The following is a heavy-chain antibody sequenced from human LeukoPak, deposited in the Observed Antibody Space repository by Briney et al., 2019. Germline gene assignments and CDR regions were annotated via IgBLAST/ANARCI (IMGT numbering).Heavy chain of an antibody. Sequence: GGSLRLSCAASGFTFSSYAMHWVRQAPGKGLEWVAVISYDGSNKYYADSVKGRFTISRDNSKNTLYLQMNSLRAEDTAVYYCARDRMSAISRGWFDPWGQGTLVTVSS. J-gene: IGHJ5*02. D-gene: IGHD2-21*01. CDR2: ISYDGSNK. CDR3: ARDRMSAISRGWFDP. V-gene: IGHV3-30-3*01. CDR1: GFTFSSYA.